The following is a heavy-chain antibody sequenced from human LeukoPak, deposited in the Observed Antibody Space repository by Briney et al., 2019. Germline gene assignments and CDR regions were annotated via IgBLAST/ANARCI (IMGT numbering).Heavy chain of an antibody. CDR1: GGSISSNY. D-gene: IGHD3-10*01. J-gene: IGHJ6*03. CDR2: IYYSGST. CDR3: ARDREVRGVIAPYYYYYMDV. V-gene: IGHV4-59*01. Sequence: SETLSLTCTVSGGSISSNYWSWIRQPPGKGLEWIGYIYYSGSTNYNPSLKSRVTISVDTSKNQFSLKLSSVTAADTALYYCARDREVRGVIAPYYYYYMDVWGKGTTVTISS.